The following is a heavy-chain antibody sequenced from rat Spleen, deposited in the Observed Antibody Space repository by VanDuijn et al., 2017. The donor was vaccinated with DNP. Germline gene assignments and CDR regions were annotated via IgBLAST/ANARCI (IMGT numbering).Heavy chain of an antibody. CDR2: IWGDGTT. D-gene: IGHD1-10*01. CDR1: GFSLTSYN. V-gene: IGHV2-1*01. J-gene: IGHJ2*01. CDR3: TYNNYY. Sequence: QVQLKESGPGLVQPSQTLSLTCTVSGFSLTSYNVHWVRQPPGKGLEWMGGIWGDGTTDYNSPLKSRLSINRDTSKSQVFLKINSLQTDDTAIYFCTYNNYYWGQGVMVTVSS.